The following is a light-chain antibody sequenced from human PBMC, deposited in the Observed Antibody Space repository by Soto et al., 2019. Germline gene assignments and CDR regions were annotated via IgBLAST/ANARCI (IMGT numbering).Light chain of an antibody. Sequence: EVVLTQSPDTLSLSPGETATLSCRASQSLRATYVAWYQQRPGQAPRLLIYGASFRATGIPARFSGRGSGTDFTLCISRLEPEDFAVYYCQQYVTSPRTFGQGTKVEI. CDR3: QQYVTSPRT. V-gene: IGKV3-20*01. CDR1: QSLRATY. CDR2: GAS. J-gene: IGKJ1*01.